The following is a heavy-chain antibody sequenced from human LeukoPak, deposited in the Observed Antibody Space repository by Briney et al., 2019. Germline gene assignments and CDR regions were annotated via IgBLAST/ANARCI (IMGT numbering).Heavy chain of an antibody. CDR2: IRYDGSNK. CDR3: AKEWDYYGSGSQGGSFDY. V-gene: IGHV3-30*02. J-gene: IGHJ4*02. Sequence: PGGSLRLSCAASGLSISSNSMHWVRQGPGKGLEWVAFIRYDGSNKYYADSVKGRFTISRDNSKNTLYLQMNSLRAEDTAVYYCAKEWDYYGSGSQGGSFDYWGQGTLVTVSS. D-gene: IGHD3-10*01. CDR1: GLSISSNS.